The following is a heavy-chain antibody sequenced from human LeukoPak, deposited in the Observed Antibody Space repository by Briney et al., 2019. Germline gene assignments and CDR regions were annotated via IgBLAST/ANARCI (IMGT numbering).Heavy chain of an antibody. J-gene: IGHJ4*02. CDR2: INSNSGGT. CDR3: ASDSSWY. V-gene: IGHV1-2*02. CDR1: GYTFTGYY. Sequence: GSVKVSCKASGYTFTGYYMHWVRQAPGQGPEWMGWINSNSGGTNYAQKFQGRVTMTRDTSISTAYMELSSLRSDDTAVYYCASDSSWYWGQGTLVTVSS.